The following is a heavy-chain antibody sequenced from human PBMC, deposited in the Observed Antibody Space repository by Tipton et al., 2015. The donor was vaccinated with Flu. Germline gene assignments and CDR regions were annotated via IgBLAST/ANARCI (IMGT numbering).Heavy chain of an antibody. CDR1: GFTFSGYA. D-gene: IGHD1-1*01. CDR3: ARETTLMASNFDY. V-gene: IGHV3-23*01. Sequence: SLRLSCAASGFTFSGYAMSWVRQGPGKGLEWVSGISGRVGKTYHAESVKGRSTISRDNSKNTVSLEMNNVRAEDTAIYYCARETTLMASNFDYWGQGTLVSVSS. J-gene: IGHJ4*02. CDR2: ISGRVGKT.